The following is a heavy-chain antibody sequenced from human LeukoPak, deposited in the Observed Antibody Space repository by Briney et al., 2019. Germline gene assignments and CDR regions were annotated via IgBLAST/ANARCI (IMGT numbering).Heavy chain of an antibody. CDR3: AKDLVLQPIYYYYGMDV. D-gene: IGHD2/OR15-2a*01. J-gene: IGHJ6*02. CDR2: IKQDGSEK. Sequence: GGSLRLSCAASGFTFSSYWMSWVRQAPGKGLEWVANIKQDGSEKYYVDSVKGRFTISRDNAKNSLYLQMNSLRAEDTAVYYCAKDLVLQPIYYYYGMDVWGQGTTVTVSS. CDR1: GFTFSSYW. V-gene: IGHV3-7*03.